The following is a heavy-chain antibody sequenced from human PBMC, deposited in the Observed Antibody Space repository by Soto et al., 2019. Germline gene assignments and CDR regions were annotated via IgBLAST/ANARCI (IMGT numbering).Heavy chain of an antibody. CDR2: ISAYNGNT. D-gene: IGHD3-10*01. CDR1: GYTFTSYG. CDR3: ARRGGLLWFVELSNWFDP. J-gene: IGHJ5*02. V-gene: IGHV1-18*01. Sequence: QVQLVQSGAEVKKPGASVKVSCKASGYTFTSYGISWVRQAPGQGLEWMGWISAYNGNTNYAQKLQGRVTMTTDTSPSTPYMELRSLISEDTAVYYCARRGGLLWFVELSNWFDPWGQGTLVTVSS.